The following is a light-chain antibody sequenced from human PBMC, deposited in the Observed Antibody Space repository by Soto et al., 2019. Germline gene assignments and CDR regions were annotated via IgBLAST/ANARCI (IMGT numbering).Light chain of an antibody. CDR2: AAS. CDR1: QSVSTNY. V-gene: IGKV3-20*01. J-gene: IGKJ4*01. CDR3: QQYGSSPLT. Sequence: EIVLTQSPGTLSLSPGERATLSCRASQSVSTNYLAWYQQKPGQAPRLLIYAASSRATGIPDRFSGSGSVTDFTLTISRLEPEDFAVYYCQQYGSSPLTFGGGTKVEI.